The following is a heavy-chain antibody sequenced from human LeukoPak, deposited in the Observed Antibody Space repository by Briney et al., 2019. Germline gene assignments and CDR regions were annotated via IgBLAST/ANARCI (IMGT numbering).Heavy chain of an antibody. D-gene: IGHD4-17*01. J-gene: IGHJ3*02. CDR3: AKHDYGAYRAFDI. CDR1: GFTVSSNY. Sequence: PGGSLRLSCAASGFTVSSNYMSWVRQAPGKGLEWVSVIFSGGTTYYADSVKGRFTITRDNRKNTLFLQMNSLRAEDTAVYYCAKHDYGAYRAFDIWGQGTMVTVSS. CDR2: IFSGGTT. V-gene: IGHV3-53*01.